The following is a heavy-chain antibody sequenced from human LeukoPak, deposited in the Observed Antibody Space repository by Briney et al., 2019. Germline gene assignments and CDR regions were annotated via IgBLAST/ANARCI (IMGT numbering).Heavy chain of an antibody. V-gene: IGHV1-2*02. J-gene: IGHJ4*02. CDR1: GYTFTGYY. CDR3: ARGAPDYYDSSGYYPNSDY. D-gene: IGHD3-22*01. CDR2: INPNSGGT. Sequence: GASVKVSCKASGYTFTGYYMHWVRQAPGQGLEWMGWINPNSGGTNYAQKFQGRVTMTRDTSISTAYMELSRLRSDDTAVYYCARGAPDYYDSSGYYPNSDYWGRGTLVTVSS.